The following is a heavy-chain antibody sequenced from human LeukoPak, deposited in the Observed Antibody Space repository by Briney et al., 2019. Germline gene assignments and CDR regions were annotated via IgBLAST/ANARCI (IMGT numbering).Heavy chain of an antibody. CDR3: AKSYSSSPSWFDP. CDR2: IRFDASNK. J-gene: IGHJ5*02. CDR1: GFTFSSYG. D-gene: IGHD6-13*01. Sequence: GSLRLSCATSGFTFSSYGMHWVRQAPGKGLEWVAFIRFDASNKYYADSVKGRFTISRDNSKSTLYLQMDNLRAEDTAMYYCAKSYSSSPSWFDPWGQGTLVTVSS. V-gene: IGHV3-30*02.